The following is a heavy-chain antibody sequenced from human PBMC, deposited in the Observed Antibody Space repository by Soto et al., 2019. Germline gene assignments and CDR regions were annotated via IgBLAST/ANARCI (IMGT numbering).Heavy chain of an antibody. CDR2: IYYSGST. CDR3: FTSGDYYYYMDV. CDR1: GGSISSSSYY. D-gene: IGHD3-10*01. Sequence: SETLSLTCTVSGGSISSSSYYWGWIRQPPGKGLEWIGSIYYSGSTYYNPSLKSRVTISVDTSKNQFSLKLSSVTAADTAVYYCFTSGDYYYYMDVWGKGTTVTVSS. J-gene: IGHJ6*03. V-gene: IGHV4-39*01.